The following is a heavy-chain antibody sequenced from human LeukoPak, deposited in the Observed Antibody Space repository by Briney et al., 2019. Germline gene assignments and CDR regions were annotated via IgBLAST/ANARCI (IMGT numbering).Heavy chain of an antibody. CDR2: IYYSGST. V-gene: IGHV4-39*01. J-gene: IGHJ4*02. Sequence: PSETLSLTCTVSGDSTTSSSHYWGWVRQPPGKGLEWIGSIYYSGSTYYNPSLKSQVTISVDTSKNQFSLNLRSVTAADTAVYYCARQGPLSGYDYAAFDYWGQGTLVIVSS. CDR3: ARQGPLSGYDYAAFDY. D-gene: IGHD5-12*01. CDR1: GDSTTSSSHY.